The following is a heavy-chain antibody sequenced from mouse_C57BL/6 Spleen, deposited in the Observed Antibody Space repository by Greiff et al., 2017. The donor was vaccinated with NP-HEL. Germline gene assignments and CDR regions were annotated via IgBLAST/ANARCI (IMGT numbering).Heavy chain of an antibody. CDR2: ISSGGDYI. D-gene: IGHD2-4*01. Sequence: EVKLVESGEGLVKPGGSLKLSCAASGFTFSSYAMSWVRQTPEKRLEWVAYISSGGDYIYYADTVKGRFTISRDNARNTLYLQMSSLKSEDTAMYYCTRDHGITTEYYAMDYWGQGTSVTVSS. V-gene: IGHV5-9-1*02. CDR1: GFTFSSYA. CDR3: TRDHGITTEYYAMDY. J-gene: IGHJ4*01.